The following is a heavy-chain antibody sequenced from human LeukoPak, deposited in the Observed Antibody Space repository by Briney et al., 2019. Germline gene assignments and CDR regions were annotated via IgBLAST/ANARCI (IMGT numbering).Heavy chain of an antibody. J-gene: IGHJ4*02. V-gene: IGHV3-23*01. D-gene: IGHD5-24*01. CDR1: GFTFSSYW. CDR2: ISGSGGST. Sequence: SGGSLRLSCAASGFTFSSYWMNWVRQAPGKGLEWVSAISGSGGSTYYADSVKGRFTISRDNSKNTLYLQMNSLRAEDTAVYYCAKDRDGYNLGFDYWGQGTLVTVSS. CDR3: AKDRDGYNLGFDY.